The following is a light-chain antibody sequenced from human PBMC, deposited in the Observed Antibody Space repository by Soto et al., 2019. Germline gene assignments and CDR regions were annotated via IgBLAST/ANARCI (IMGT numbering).Light chain of an antibody. CDR2: RIS. J-gene: IGKJ2*01. Sequence: DVVLTQSPLSLPVTLGQPASISCRSSQGLVYSDGYTYLNWFHQRPGQSPRRLIYRISNRDSGVPDRFSGSGSGTDFTLKISRVEAEDVGVYYCMQGTHWPYTFGQGNKLEIK. V-gene: IGKV2-30*01. CDR3: MQGTHWPYT. CDR1: QGLVYSDGYTY.